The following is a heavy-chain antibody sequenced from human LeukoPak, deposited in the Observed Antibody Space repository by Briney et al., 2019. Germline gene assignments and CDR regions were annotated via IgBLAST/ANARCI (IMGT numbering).Heavy chain of an antibody. CDR2: INTKGAST. CDR1: GYTFSDYY. CDR3: ARDAEYGSGSMWLLDP. V-gene: IGHV1-2*02. J-gene: IGHJ5*02. D-gene: IGHD3-10*01. Sequence: ATVKVSCKASGYTFSDYYIHWVRQSPGQGLEWMGWINTKGASTKYAQKFQGRVTMTRDTSINTVYMELSRLTSDDTAIYYCARDAEYGSGSMWLLDPWGQGTQVTVSS.